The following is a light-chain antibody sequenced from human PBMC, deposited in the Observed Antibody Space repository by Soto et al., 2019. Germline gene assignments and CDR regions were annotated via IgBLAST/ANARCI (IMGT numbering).Light chain of an antibody. CDR1: QGISSL. J-gene: IGKJ4*01. CDR3: QQAKTFPLT. V-gene: IGKV1-12*01. CDR2: AAS. Sequence: DIQMTQSPSSVSASVGDRVTITCRASQGISSLLAWYQQKPGKAPNLLIHAASSLQSGVPSRFSGSGSGTDFTLTISSLQPEDFAPYYCQQAKTFPLTFGDGTKVEIK.